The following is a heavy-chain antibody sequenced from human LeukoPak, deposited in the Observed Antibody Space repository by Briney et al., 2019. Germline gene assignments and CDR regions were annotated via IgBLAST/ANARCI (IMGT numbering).Heavy chain of an antibody. J-gene: IGHJ4*02. CDR2: ISSSSSYI. V-gene: IGHV3-21*01. D-gene: IGHD3-9*01. CDR1: GFTFSSYS. Sequence: GGSLRLSCAASGFTFSSYSMNWVRQAPGKGLEWVSSISSSSSYIYYADSVKGRFTISRDNAKNSLYLQMNSLRAEDTAVYYCARAGRGLRYFDWLTYDYWGQGTLVTVSS. CDR3: ARAGRGLRYFDWLTYDY.